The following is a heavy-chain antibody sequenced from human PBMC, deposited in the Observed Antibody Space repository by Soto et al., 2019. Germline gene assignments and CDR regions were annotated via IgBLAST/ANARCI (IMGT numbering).Heavy chain of an antibody. V-gene: IGHV4-4*02. Sequence: SETLSLTCDASGVSISSSHWWCWLRQPPGKGLEWIGEVYHSGSANYNPSLKSRVSMSVDKSKNQFSLRLTSVTAADTALYFCARIAVVPSALDPWGQGTLVTVSS. CDR1: GVSISSSHW. J-gene: IGHJ5*02. CDR3: ARIAVVPSALDP. D-gene: IGHD2-2*01. CDR2: VYHSGSA.